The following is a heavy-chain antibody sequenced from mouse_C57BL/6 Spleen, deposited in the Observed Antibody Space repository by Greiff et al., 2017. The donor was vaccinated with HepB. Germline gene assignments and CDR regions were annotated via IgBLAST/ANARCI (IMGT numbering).Heavy chain of an antibody. D-gene: IGHD2-5*01. CDR2: INYDGSST. CDR3: ARDRSNYSYYAMDY. Sequence: EVKLVESEGGLVQPGSSMKLSCTASGFTFCDYYMAWVRQVPEKGLEWVANINYDGSSTYYLDSLKSRFIISRDNAKNILYLQMSSLKSEDTATYYCARDRSNYSYYAMDYWGQGTSVTVSS. J-gene: IGHJ4*01. CDR1: GFTFCDYY. V-gene: IGHV5-16*01.